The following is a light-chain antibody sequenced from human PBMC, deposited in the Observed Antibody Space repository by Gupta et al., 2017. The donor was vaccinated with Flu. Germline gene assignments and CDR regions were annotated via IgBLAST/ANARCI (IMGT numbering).Light chain of an antibody. V-gene: IGLV1-47*01. CDR2: RNN. J-gene: IGLJ3*02. Sequence: QSVLTQPPSASGTPVHRVTISCSASSSNIGNNLVYWYQQFPGTAPNPLIYRNNQRPSGVPDRFSGSKSGTSASLAISGLRSEDEADYFCAAWDDSLSGPVFGGGTKLTV. CDR1: SSNIGNNL. CDR3: AAWDDSLSGPV.